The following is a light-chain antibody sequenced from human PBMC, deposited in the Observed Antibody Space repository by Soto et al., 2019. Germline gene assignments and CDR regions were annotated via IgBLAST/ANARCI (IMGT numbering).Light chain of an antibody. Sequence: QLVLTQPPSVSGAPGQRVSISCTGSSSNIGAGSEVHWYQQVPGTAPKLLIYGNNNRPSGVPDRFSASKSGTSASLAITGLQPEDEADYYCQASDSSVSGSKVFGGGTKLTVL. CDR3: QASDSSVSGSKV. V-gene: IGLV1-40*01. J-gene: IGLJ2*01. CDR2: GNN. CDR1: SSNIGAGSE.